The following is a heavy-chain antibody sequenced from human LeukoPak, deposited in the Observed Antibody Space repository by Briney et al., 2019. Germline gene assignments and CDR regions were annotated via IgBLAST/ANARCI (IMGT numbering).Heavy chain of an antibody. V-gene: IGHV7-4-1*02. CDR2: INTNTGNP. Sequence: GASVKVSCKASGYTFTGYYMHWVRQAPGQGLEWMGWINTNTGNPTYAQGFTGRFVFSLDTSVSTAYLQISSLKAEDTAVYYCARDSPRGGYDHHFDYWGQGTLVTASS. CDR1: GYTFTGYY. CDR3: ARDSPRGGYDHHFDY. J-gene: IGHJ4*02. D-gene: IGHD5-12*01.